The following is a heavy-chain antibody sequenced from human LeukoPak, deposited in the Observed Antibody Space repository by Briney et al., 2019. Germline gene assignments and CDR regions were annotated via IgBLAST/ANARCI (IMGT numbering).Heavy chain of an antibody. CDR2: INQDGTEK. D-gene: IGHD3-10*01. CDR1: GFTFSSSA. V-gene: IGHV3-7*03. CDR3: ARNRRNYYAEEVYFDY. Sequence: GGSLRLSCAASGFTFSSSAMSWVRQAPGKGLEWVASINQDGTEKFSVDSVKGRFTISRDNARNSMYFEMNSLRAEDTAFYYCARNRRNYYAEEVYFDYWGQGALVTVSS. J-gene: IGHJ4*02.